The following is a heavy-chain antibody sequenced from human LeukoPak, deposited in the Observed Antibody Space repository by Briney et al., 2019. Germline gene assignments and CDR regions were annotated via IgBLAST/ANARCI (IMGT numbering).Heavy chain of an antibody. Sequence: ASVKVSCKASGYIFTSYDINWVRQAPGQGLEWVGWIYPKNDKTGYAEKFQGRVTMTTDMSTNTAFMEMKNLTSDDTAVYFCARKLSGHSSGWYPDYWGQGTLVIVSP. V-gene: IGHV1-8*01. CDR2: IYPKNDKT. J-gene: IGHJ4*02. CDR3: ARKLSGHSSGWYPDY. CDR1: GYIFTSYD. D-gene: IGHD6-19*01.